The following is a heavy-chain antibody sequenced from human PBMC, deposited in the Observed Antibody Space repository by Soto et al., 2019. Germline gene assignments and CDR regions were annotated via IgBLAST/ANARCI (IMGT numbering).Heavy chain of an antibody. J-gene: IGHJ6*02. V-gene: IGHV1-69*13. CDR2: IIPIFGTA. CDR3: ARDKGDYPPPDGMDV. CDR1: GGTFSSYA. Sequence: GASVKVSCKASGGTFSSYAISWVRQAPGQGLEWMGGIIPIFGTANYAQKFQGRVTITADESTSTAYMELSSLRSEDTAVYYCARDKGDYPPPDGMDVWGQGTTVTVSS. D-gene: IGHD4-17*01.